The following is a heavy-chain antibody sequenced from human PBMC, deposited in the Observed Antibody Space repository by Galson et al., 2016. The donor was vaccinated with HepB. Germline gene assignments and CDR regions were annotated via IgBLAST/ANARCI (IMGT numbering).Heavy chain of an antibody. D-gene: IGHD4-17*01. Sequence: SVKVSCKASGYTFTGHGLHWVRQAPGQRLEWMGGINTANGNTEYSQKFQGRVTITTDTSATLVFLDLSGLRSEDTAVYYCARLGFGFFGDYSYFEFWGRGTLVTLPS. V-gene: IGHV1-3*04. CDR1: GYTFTGHG. J-gene: IGHJ4*02. CDR3: ARLGFGFFGDYSYFEF. CDR2: INTANGNT.